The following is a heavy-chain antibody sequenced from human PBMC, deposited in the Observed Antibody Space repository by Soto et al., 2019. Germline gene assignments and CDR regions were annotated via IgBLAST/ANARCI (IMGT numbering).Heavy chain of an antibody. CDR3: VKEGGESHSHIDY. J-gene: IGHJ4*02. CDR1: GGLLSRDS. D-gene: IGHD2-21*01. V-gene: IGHV4-59*01. CDR2: VHLSGRT. Sequence: SGGLLSRDSWGLCRLPPGKGLEWIWYVHLSGRTSSHPSLKGRVTILVDTSRKQFSLKLFSVTAADTAVYFCVKEGGESHSHIDYWGQGTLVTVSS.